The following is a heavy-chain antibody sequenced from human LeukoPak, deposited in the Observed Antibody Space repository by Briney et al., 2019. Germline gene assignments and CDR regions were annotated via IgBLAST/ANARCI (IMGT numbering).Heavy chain of an antibody. J-gene: IGHJ6*03. CDR1: GYTLTELS. Sequence: GASVKVSCKVSGYTLTELSMHWVRQAPGKGLEWMGGFDPEDSETIYAQKFQGRVTMTTDTSTSTAYMELRSLRSDDTAVYYCARVFGNCSSTSCYSRMYYYYYMDVWGKGTTVTVSS. D-gene: IGHD2-2*01. CDR2: FDPEDSET. V-gene: IGHV1-24*01. CDR3: ARVFGNCSSTSCYSRMYYYYYMDV.